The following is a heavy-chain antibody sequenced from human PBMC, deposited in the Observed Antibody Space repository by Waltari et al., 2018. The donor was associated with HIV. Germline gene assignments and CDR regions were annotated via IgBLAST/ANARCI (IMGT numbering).Heavy chain of an antibody. D-gene: IGHD2-15*01. CDR1: GFNFSTSG. CDR3: AKDLVTRGFFYFYGMHV. CDR2: ISYNGLNK. Sequence: QVQLEESGGRVVQPGRSLRLTCVASGFNFSTSGMHWVRQAPGKGLEWVVVISYNGLNKYYVDSVKGLFTISRDNSNSTLFLQMSSLRPDDTAVYYCAKDLVTRGFFYFYGMHVWGQGTTVTVSS. J-gene: IGHJ6*02. V-gene: IGHV3-30*18.